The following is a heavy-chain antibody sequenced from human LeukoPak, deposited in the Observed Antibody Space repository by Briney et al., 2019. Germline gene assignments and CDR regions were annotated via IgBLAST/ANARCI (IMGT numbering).Heavy chain of an antibody. Sequence: GESPQISCKGSGYSFTSYWIGWVRQMPGKGLERMGIIYPGDSDTRYSPSFQGQVTISADKSISTADLQWSSLKASDTAMYYGARSLYGVNTWFDYWGQGTLVTVSS. V-gene: IGHV5-51*01. CDR1: GYSFTSYW. CDR3: ARSLYGVNTWFDY. CDR2: IYPGDSDT. J-gene: IGHJ4*02. D-gene: IGHD4/OR15-4a*01.